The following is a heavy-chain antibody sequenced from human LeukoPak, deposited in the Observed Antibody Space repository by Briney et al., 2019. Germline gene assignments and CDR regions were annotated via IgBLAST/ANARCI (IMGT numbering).Heavy chain of an antibody. Sequence: PGGSLRLSCAASGFTFSSYAMGWVRQAPGKGLEWVSAISGSGGSTYYADSVKGRFTISRDNSKNTLYLQMNSLRAEDTAVYYCAKGLYGGRDNWFDPWGQGTLVTVSS. CDR1: GFTFSSYA. CDR2: ISGSGGST. J-gene: IGHJ5*02. CDR3: AKGLYGGRDNWFDP. V-gene: IGHV3-23*01. D-gene: IGHD4-23*01.